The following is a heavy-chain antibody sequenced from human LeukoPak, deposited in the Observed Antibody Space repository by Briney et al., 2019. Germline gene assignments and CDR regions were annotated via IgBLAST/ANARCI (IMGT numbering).Heavy chain of an antibody. D-gene: IGHD1-1*01. CDR3: ARDLGGTGGDY. CDR1: GGSMSRGSYY. Sequence: PSETLSLTCIVSGGSMSRGSYYWNWIRQPAGKGLDWMGRVYNSGSTNYNPSLKSRVTISTDMSKNQFSLKLSSVTAADTAVYYCARDLGGTGGDYWGQGTLVTVSS. J-gene: IGHJ4*02. V-gene: IGHV4-61*02. CDR2: VYNSGST.